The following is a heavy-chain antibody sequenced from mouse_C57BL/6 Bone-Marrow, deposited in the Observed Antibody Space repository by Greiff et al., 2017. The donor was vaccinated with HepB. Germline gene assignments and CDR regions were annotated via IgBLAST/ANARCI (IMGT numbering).Heavy chain of an antibody. Sequence: EVQLQESGAELVRPGASVKLSCTASGFNIKDDYMHWVKQRPEQGLEWIGWIDPENGDTEYASKFQGKATITADTSSNTAYLQLSSLTSEDTAVYYCIQTAQADYWGQGTTLTVSS. CDR1: GFNIKDDY. CDR2: IDPENGDT. J-gene: IGHJ2*01. CDR3: IQTAQADY. D-gene: IGHD3-2*02. V-gene: IGHV14-4*01.